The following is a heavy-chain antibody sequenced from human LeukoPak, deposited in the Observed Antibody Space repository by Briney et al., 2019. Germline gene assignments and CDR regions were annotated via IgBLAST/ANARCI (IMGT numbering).Heavy chain of an antibody. CDR1: GFFFNSYW. V-gene: IGHV3-7*01. Sequence: GGSLRLSCVTSGFFFNSYWMSWVRQAPGKGLEWVANENQDGSEIYYVDSVKGRFTISRDNAKNTLYLQMNSLRTEDSALYYCVVDLSGSADYWGQGTLVTVSS. CDR3: VVDLSGSADY. CDR2: ENQDGSEI. D-gene: IGHD3-10*01. J-gene: IGHJ4*02.